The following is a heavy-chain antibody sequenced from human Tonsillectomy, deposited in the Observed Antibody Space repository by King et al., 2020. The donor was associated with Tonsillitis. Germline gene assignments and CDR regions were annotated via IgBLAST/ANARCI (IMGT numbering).Heavy chain of an antibody. J-gene: IGHJ4*02. D-gene: IGHD2-15*01. V-gene: IGHV3-23*04. Sequence: VQLVESGGGLVQPGGSLRLSCAASGFTFSTYAMGWVRQAPGKGLEWVSAISGSGDSTSYTDSVKGRFTISRDNSKNTLYLQMNSLRAEDTAVYYCARYNHLCSGGSCYSYYFDYWGQGTLVTVSS. CDR2: ISGSGDST. CDR3: ARYNHLCSGGSCYSYYFDY. CDR1: GFTFSTYA.